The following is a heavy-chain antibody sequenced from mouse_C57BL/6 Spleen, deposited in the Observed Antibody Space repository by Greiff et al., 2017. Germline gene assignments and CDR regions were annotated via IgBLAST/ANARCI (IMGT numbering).Heavy chain of an antibody. V-gene: IGHV1-15*01. D-gene: IGHD3-2*02. CDR1: GYTFTDYE. CDR3: TRRTTAQALDY. J-gene: IGHJ2*01. Sequence: QVQLKQSGAELVRPGASVTLSCKASGYTFTDYEMHWVKQTPVHGLEWIGAIDPETGGTAYNQKFKGKAILTADKSSSTAYMALRSLTSEDSAVYYCTRRTTAQALDYWGQGTTLTVSS. CDR2: IDPETGGT.